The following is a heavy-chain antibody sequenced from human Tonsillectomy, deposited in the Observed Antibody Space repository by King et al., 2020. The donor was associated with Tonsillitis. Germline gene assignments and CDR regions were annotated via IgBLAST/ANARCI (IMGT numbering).Heavy chain of an antibody. Sequence: VQLQQWGAGLLKPSETLSLTCAVYGGSFSAYYWSWIRQPPGKGLEWIGKINHGGSTNYSPSLKSRVTISVDTSKSQFSLKLTSVTAADTAVYYCARGPPSYYYDSSGCHYFDYWGQGTLVTVSS. D-gene: IGHD3-22*01. V-gene: IGHV4-34*01. CDR3: ARGPPSYYYDSSGCHYFDY. CDR2: INHGGST. J-gene: IGHJ4*02. CDR1: GGSFSAYY.